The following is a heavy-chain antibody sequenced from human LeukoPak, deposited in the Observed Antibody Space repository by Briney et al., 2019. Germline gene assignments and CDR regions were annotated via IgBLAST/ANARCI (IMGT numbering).Heavy chain of an antibody. D-gene: IGHD2-2*01. Sequence: ASVKVSCKASGYTFTGYYMHWVRQAPGQGLEWMGWINPNSGGTNYAQKFQGRVTMTRDTSISTAYMELSRLRSDDTAMYYCARQWAPADGYWYFDLWGRGTLVTVSS. J-gene: IGHJ2*01. CDR1: GYTFTGYY. V-gene: IGHV1-2*02. CDR3: ARQWAPADGYWYFDL. CDR2: INPNSGGT.